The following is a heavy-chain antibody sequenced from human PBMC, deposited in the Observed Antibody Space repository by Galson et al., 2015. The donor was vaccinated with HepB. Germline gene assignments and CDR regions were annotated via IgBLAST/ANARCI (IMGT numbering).Heavy chain of an antibody. V-gene: IGHV3-7*03. CDR2: IKKDGSEE. CDR1: GFTFSSYW. J-gene: IGHJ4*02. Sequence: SLRLSCAASGFTFSSYWMSWIRQAPGKGLEWVANIKKDGSEENYVDSVKGRFTISRDNAKNSLFLQMNSLRAEDTAVYDCARDVDIGFDYWGQGTLVTVSS. D-gene: IGHD2-2*03. CDR3: ARDVDIGFDY.